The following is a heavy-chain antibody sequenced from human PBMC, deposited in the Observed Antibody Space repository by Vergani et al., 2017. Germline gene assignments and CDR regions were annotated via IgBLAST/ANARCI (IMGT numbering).Heavy chain of an antibody. CDR2: ISYDGSNK. CDR1: GFTFSSYA. Sequence: QVQLVESGGGVVQPGRSLRLSCAASGFTFSSYAMHWVRQAPGKGLEWVAVISYDGSNKYYADSVKGRFTISRDNSKNTLYLQMNSLRAEDTAVYYCARGQLGDYIWGSYRGREYYFDYWGQGTLVTVSS. D-gene: IGHD3-16*02. V-gene: IGHV3-30*04. CDR3: ARGQLGDYIWGSYRGREYYFDY. J-gene: IGHJ4*02.